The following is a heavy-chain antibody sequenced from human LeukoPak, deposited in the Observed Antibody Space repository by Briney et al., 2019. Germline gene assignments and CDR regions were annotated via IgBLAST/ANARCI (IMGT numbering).Heavy chain of an antibody. V-gene: IGHV4-34*01. CDR1: GGSFSGYY. Sequence: SETLSLTGAVYGGSFSGYYWSWIRQPPGKGLEGIGEINHGGSTNYNRSLKSRVTISVDTSKNQFSLKLSSVTAADTAVYYCARHRVSYYYDSSGYFARNRGDAFDIWGQGTMVTVSS. CDR3: ARHRVSYYYDSSGYFARNRGDAFDI. J-gene: IGHJ3*02. CDR2: INHGGST. D-gene: IGHD3-22*01.